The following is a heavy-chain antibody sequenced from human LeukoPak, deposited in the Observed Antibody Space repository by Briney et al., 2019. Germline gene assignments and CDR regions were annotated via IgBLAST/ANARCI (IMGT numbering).Heavy chain of an antibody. CDR1: GSTFSSYA. CDR2: IIPIFGTA. CDR3: ARTYGSGSYYFDY. Sequence: SVKVSCKASGSTFSSYAISWVRQAPGQGLEWMGGIIPIFGTANYAQKFQGRVTITADKSTSTAYMELSSLRSEDTAVYYCARTYGSGSYYFDYWGQGTLVTVSS. J-gene: IGHJ4*02. D-gene: IGHD3-10*01. V-gene: IGHV1-69*06.